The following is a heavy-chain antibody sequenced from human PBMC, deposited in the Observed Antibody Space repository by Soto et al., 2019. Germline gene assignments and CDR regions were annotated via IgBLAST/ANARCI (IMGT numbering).Heavy chain of an antibody. CDR2: INADNGKS. CDR3: AREFQSLSSTWREYFHH. CDR1: GYSFANYV. Sequence: QVQLVQSGGEVKKPGDSVKLSCKASGYSFANYVIHWVRQAPGESPEWMGWINADNGKSKCLQKLQGRVTITRDTSASTVDMELSGLRSEDTAVYYCAREFQSLSSTWREYFHHWGQGTLLTVSS. V-gene: IGHV1-3*01. J-gene: IGHJ1*01. D-gene: IGHD2-2*01.